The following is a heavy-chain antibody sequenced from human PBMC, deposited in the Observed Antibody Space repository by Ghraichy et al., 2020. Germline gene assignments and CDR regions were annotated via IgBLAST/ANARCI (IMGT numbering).Heavy chain of an antibody. V-gene: IGHV4-59*01. D-gene: IGHD1-26*01. Sequence: SETLSLTCTVSGGSISSYYWNWIRQPPGRGLEWIGYIYYNGNTNYNPSLKSRVTISKATSNNQFSLRLSSVTAADTAVYYCARGLNSGHYYYYYDMDVWGKGTTVTVSS. CDR1: GGSISSYY. CDR3: ARGLNSGHYYYYYDMDV. CDR2: IYYNGNT. J-gene: IGHJ6*03.